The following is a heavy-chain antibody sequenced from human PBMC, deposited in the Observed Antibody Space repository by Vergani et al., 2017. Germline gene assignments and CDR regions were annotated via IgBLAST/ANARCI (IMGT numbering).Heavy chain of an antibody. D-gene: IGHD3-9*01. CDR1: GFTFSSYG. J-gene: IGHJ6*02. CDR3: AKDQGTIVDYDILTGYYYYYGMDV. CDR2: ISYDGSNK. V-gene: IGHV3-30*18. Sequence: QVQLVESGGGVVQPGRSLRLSCAASGFTFSSYGMHCVRQAPGKGLAWVSVISYDGSNKYYAESVKGRFTISRDNSKNAQDLQVNSLRAEDTAVYYCAKDQGTIVDYDILTGYYYYYGMDVWGQGTTVTVSS.